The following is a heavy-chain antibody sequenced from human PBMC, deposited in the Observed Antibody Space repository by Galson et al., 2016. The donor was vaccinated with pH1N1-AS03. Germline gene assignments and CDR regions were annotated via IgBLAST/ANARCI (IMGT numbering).Heavy chain of an antibody. Sequence: SVKVSCKAYGHTFSINAVSWVRQAPGQGPEWMGGISPLLRTALYAQKWQGRVTITADESTSTAYMELSSLTSEDTAVYYCATLYTDDLDYWGQGTLVTVSS. CDR1: GHTFSINA. J-gene: IGHJ4*02. CDR3: ATLYTDDLDY. CDR2: ISPLLRTA. V-gene: IGHV1-69*13. D-gene: IGHD2-2*02.